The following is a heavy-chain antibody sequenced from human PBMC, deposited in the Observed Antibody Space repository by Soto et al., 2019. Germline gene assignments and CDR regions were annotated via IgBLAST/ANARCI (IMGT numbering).Heavy chain of an antibody. CDR2: ISSSSSYI. CDR1: GFTFSSYS. J-gene: IGHJ4*02. Sequence: GGSLRLSCAASGFTFSSYSMNWVRQAPGKGLEWISSISSSSSYIYYADSVKGRFTISRDNAKNSLYLQMNSLRAEDTAVYYCARPVLDVVATIWYFDYWGQGTLVTVSA. V-gene: IGHV3-21*01. D-gene: IGHD5-12*01. CDR3: ARPVLDVVATIWYFDY.